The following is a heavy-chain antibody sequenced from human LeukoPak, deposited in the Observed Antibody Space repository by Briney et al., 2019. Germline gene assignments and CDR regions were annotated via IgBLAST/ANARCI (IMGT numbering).Heavy chain of an antibody. CDR2: IRGIGGST. V-gene: IGHV3-23*01. D-gene: IGHD1-26*01. J-gene: IGHJ3*02. CDR1: GFTFSSYA. CDR3: AKEVGATLAFDI. Sequence: PGGSLRLSCAASGFTFSSYAMSWVRQAPGKGLEWASAIRGIGGSTYYADSVKGRFTISRDNSKNTLYLQMNSLRAEDTAVYYCAKEVGATLAFDIWGQGTMVTVSS.